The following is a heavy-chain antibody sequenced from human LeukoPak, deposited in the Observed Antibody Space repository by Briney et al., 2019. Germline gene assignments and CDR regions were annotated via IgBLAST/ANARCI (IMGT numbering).Heavy chain of an antibody. D-gene: IGHD5-18*01. Sequence: SETLSLTCTVSGGSISSYYCNWMRQPPGKGMEWIGYIFRSGSTNYNPSLKSRVTISVDTSKNHFSLNLGSVTAADTAVYYCARGIVEGYSYGWFYYMDVWGKGTTVTVSS. CDR1: GGSISSYY. CDR3: ARGIVEGYSYGWFYYMDV. J-gene: IGHJ6*03. CDR2: IFRSGST. V-gene: IGHV4-59*01.